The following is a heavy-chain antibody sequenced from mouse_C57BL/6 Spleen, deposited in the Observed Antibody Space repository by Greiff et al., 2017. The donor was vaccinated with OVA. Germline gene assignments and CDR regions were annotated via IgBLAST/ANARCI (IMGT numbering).Heavy chain of an antibody. Sequence: VQLQQSGAELVKPGASVKMSCKASGYTFTSYWITWVKQRPGQGLEWIGDIYPGSGSTNYNEKFKSKATLTVDTSSSTAYMQLSSLTSEDSAVYYCAREGDYYGVDYWGQGTTLTVSS. CDR3: AREGDYYGVDY. D-gene: IGHD1-1*01. CDR1: GYTFTSYW. V-gene: IGHV1-55*01. CDR2: IYPGSGST. J-gene: IGHJ2*01.